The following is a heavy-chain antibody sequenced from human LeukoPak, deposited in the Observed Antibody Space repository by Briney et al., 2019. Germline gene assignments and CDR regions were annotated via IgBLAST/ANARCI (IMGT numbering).Heavy chain of an antibody. Sequence: AETLSLTCTVSGGSISSSSSYWGWIRQPPGKGLEWIGSGYYSGSAYYNPSLKSRVTISVDTSKNQFSLKLTSVTAADTAVYYCARLDYCSGDSCYLGYFDYWGQGTLVTVSS. CDR2: GYYSGSA. J-gene: IGHJ4*02. V-gene: IGHV4-39*01. D-gene: IGHD2-15*01. CDR3: ARLDYCSGDSCYLGYFDY. CDR1: GGSISSSSSY.